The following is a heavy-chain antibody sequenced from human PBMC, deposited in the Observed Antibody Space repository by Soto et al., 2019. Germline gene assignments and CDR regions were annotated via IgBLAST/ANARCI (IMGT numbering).Heavy chain of an antibody. D-gene: IGHD1-26*01. J-gene: IGHJ5*02. CDR1: GGTFSSYA. Sequence: QVQLVQSGAEVKKPGSSVKVSCKASGGTFSSYAISWVRQAPEQGLEWMGGIIPIFGTANYAQKFQGRVTITADESTSTAYMELSSLRSEDTAVYYCARGAVGATARHNWFDPWGQGTLVTVSS. CDR2: IIPIFGTA. CDR3: ARGAVGATARHNWFDP. V-gene: IGHV1-69*01.